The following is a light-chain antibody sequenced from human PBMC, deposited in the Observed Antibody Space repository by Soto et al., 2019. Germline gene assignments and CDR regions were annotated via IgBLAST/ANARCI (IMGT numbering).Light chain of an antibody. CDR2: AAA. CDR3: QQSYSPPPVT. CDR1: QSINRF. J-gene: IGKJ5*01. Sequence: DIQMTQSPSSLSASVGDRVTITCRASQSINRFLNWYQQKPGKAPKLPIYAAASLQSGVPSRFSGSGSGTDFTLTISSLQPEDFENYYCQQSYSPPPVTFGQGTRLEIK. V-gene: IGKV1-39*01.